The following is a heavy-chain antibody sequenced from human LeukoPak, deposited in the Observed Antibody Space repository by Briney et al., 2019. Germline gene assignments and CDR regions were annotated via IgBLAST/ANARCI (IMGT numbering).Heavy chain of an antibody. CDR2: FDPEDGET. CDR3: ARDQNQYYDFWSGYSGYYYYGMDV. CDR1: GYTLTELS. V-gene: IGHV1-24*01. Sequence: GASVKVSCKVSGYTLTELSMHWVRQAPGKGLEWMGGFDPEDGETIYAQKFQGRVTMTRNTSISTAYMELSSLRSEDTAVYYCARDQNQYYDFWSGYSGYYYYGMDVWGQGTTVTVSS. J-gene: IGHJ6*02. D-gene: IGHD3-3*01.